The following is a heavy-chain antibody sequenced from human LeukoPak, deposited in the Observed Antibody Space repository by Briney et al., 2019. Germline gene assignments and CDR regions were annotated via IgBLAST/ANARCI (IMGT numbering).Heavy chain of an antibody. J-gene: IGHJ6*02. CDR3: ARDEMGDV. Sequence: SETLSLTCTVAGGSISGYYWSWIRQPPGKGLEWIGYTYYSGSTYYNPSLKSRVTISVDTSKNQFSLKLNSVTAADTAVYYCARDEMGDVWGQGTTVTVSS. CDR1: GGSISGYY. V-gene: IGHV4-59*01. CDR2: TYYSGST. D-gene: IGHD2-8*01.